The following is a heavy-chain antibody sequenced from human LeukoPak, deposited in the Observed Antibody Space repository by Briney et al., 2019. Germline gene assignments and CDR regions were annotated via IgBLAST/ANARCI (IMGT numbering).Heavy chain of an antibody. J-gene: IGHJ4*02. CDR1: GYSFTSYW. CDR3: ARSVVRYSSGWYYFDY. D-gene: IGHD6-19*01. Sequence: VESLKISCKGSGYSFTSYWIGWVRQMPGKGLEWMGIIYPGDSDTRYSPSFQGQVTISADKSISTAYLQWSSLKASDTAMYYCARSVVRYSSGWYYFDYWGQGTLVTVSS. CDR2: IYPGDSDT. V-gene: IGHV5-51*01.